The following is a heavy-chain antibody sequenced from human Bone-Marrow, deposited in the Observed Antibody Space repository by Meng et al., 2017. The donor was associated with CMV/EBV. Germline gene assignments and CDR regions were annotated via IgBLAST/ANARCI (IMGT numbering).Heavy chain of an antibody. Sequence: ASVKVSCKASGYSFNDYYIHWVRQAPGQGLEWMGWINPKSGGTNYAQKFQGRVTMTRDTSISTAYMELSRLRSDDTAVYYWARDHLKWFLSLGPFDGFDIWGQGTMVTVSS. CDR1: GYSFNDYY. CDR3: ARDHLKWFLSLGPFDGFDI. D-gene: IGHD3-3*01. J-gene: IGHJ3*02. V-gene: IGHV1-2*02. CDR2: INPKSGGT.